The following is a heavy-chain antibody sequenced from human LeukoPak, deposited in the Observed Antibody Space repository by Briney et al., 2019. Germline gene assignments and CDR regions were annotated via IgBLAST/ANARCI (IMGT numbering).Heavy chain of an antibody. Sequence: SETLSLTCAVYGGSFSGYYWSWIRQPPGKGLEWIGEINHSGSTNYNPSLKSRVTISVDTSKNQFSLKLSSVTAADTAVYYCAREGQLVSWGQGTLVTVSS. CDR1: GGSFSGYY. D-gene: IGHD6-6*01. CDR2: INHSGST. J-gene: IGHJ4*02. CDR3: AREGQLVS. V-gene: IGHV4-34*01.